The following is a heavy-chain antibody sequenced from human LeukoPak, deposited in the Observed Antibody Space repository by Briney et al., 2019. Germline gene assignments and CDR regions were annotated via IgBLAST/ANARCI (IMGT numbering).Heavy chain of an antibody. CDR1: GFTFSDYT. D-gene: IGHD5-18*01. CDR3: AREARGYSYGARYDIDY. Sequence: PGGSLRLSCAASGFTFSDYTMNWVRQAPGKGLEWVSYISSTGSARDYADSVKGRFTISRDNAKKSLSLLMNGLRAEDTAVYFCAREARGYSYGARYDIDYWGQGTLVTVSS. V-gene: IGHV3-48*01. CDR2: ISSTGSAR. J-gene: IGHJ4*02.